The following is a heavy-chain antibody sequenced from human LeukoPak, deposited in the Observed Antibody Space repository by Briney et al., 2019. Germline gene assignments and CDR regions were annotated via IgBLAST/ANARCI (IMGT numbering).Heavy chain of an antibody. CDR1: GFTFSIYW. J-gene: IGHJ4*02. CDR2: VGSSGANT. CDR3: AKDIQGSY. Sequence: GGSLRLSCEASGFTFSIYWMSWVRQAPGKGLEWVSLVGSSGANTYYADSVKGRFTISRDNSKNTLYLQMNSLRAEDTAIYYCAKDIQGSYWGQGTLVTVSS. V-gene: IGHV3-23*01. D-gene: IGHD2-21*01.